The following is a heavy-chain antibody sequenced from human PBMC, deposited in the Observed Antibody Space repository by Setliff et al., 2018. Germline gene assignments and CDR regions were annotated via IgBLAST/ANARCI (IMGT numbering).Heavy chain of an antibody. CDR2: ISWDGSST. CDR3: TKDRSDSGYAGFDY. CDR1: GFNFDEFA. J-gene: IGHJ4*02. Sequence: PGESLRLSCVGSGFNFDEFAMHWVRQAPGKGLEWVSFISWDGSSTSYADSVTGRFTISRDNSKVSLFLEMNSLTTEDTALYYCTKDRSDSGYAGFDYWGQGSQVTVSS. D-gene: IGHD5-12*01. V-gene: IGHV3-43D*04.